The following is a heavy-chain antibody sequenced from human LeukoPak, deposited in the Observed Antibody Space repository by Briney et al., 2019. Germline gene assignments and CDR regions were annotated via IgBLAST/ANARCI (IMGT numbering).Heavy chain of an antibody. CDR3: TTEGDGYNGYYFDY. D-gene: IGHD5-24*01. V-gene: IGHV3-15*01. CDR2: IKSKTDGGTT. J-gene: IGHJ4*02. Sequence: GGSLRLSCAASGFTFSNAWMSWVRQAPGKGLEWVGRIKSKTDGGTTDYAAPVEGRFTISRDDSKNTLYLQMNSLKTEDTAVYYCTTEGDGYNGYYFDYWGQGTLVTVSS. CDR1: GFTFSNAW.